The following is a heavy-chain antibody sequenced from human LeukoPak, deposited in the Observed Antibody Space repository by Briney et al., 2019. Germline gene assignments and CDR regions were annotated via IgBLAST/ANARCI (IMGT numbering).Heavy chain of an antibody. CDR1: GFTFSNAW. Sequence: GSLRLSCAASGFTFSNAWMSWVRQAPGKGLEWVGRIKSKTDGGTTDYAAPVKGRFTISRDDSKNTLYLQMNSLKTEDTAVYYCTTDFYCSGGSCYYWGQGTLVTVSS. CDR3: TTDFYCSGGSCYY. J-gene: IGHJ4*02. D-gene: IGHD2-15*01. V-gene: IGHV3-15*01. CDR2: IKSKTDGGTT.